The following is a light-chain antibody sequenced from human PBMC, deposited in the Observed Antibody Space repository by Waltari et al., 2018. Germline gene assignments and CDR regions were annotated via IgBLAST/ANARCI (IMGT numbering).Light chain of an antibody. Sequence: EKVMTKSPATLSVSPGEVVTLSCRASQSVSRNVAWYQHRPGQAPRLLIYDASTRASGIPARFSGSWSGTEFTLTISGLQSEDCALYYCQQYNDWYSFGQGTKLEIK. V-gene: IGKV3-15*01. CDR1: QSVSRN. J-gene: IGKJ2*03. CDR2: DAS. CDR3: QQYNDWYS.